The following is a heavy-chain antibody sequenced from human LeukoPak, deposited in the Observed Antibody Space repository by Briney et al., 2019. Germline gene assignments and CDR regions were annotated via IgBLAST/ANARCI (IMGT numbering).Heavy chain of an antibody. CDR3: ASMYYYDSSGYSPYYYYYYMDV. CDR1: GGTFSSYA. Sequence: SVKVSCKASGGTFSSYAISWVRQAPGQGLEWMGGIIPIFGTANYAQEFQGRVTITADESTSTAYMELSSLRSEDTAVYYCASMYYYDSSGYSPYYYYYYMDVWGKGTTVTISS. CDR2: IIPIFGTA. V-gene: IGHV1-69*13. J-gene: IGHJ6*03. D-gene: IGHD3-22*01.